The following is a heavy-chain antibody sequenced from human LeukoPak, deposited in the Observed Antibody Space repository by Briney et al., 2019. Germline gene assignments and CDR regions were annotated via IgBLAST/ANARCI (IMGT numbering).Heavy chain of an antibody. J-gene: IGHJ5*02. CDR2: ISSSSSNI. Sequence: GGSLRLSCAASGFTFSSYNMNWVRQAPGKGLEWVSYISSSSSNIYYADSVKGRFTISRDNAKNSLSLQMNSLRAEDTAVYYCAAEGTYYYGSFDPWGQGTLVTVSS. CDR1: GFTFSSYN. D-gene: IGHD3-10*01. V-gene: IGHV3-48*04. CDR3: AAEGTYYYGSFDP.